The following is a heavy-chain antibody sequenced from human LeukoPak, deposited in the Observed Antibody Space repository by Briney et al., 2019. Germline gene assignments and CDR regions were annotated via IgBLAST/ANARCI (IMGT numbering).Heavy chain of an antibody. D-gene: IGHD5-12*01. CDR2: ISAYNGNT. CDR3: ARRPAVVATILTFDY. J-gene: IGHJ4*02. Sequence: ASVKVSCKASGYTFTSYGISWVRQAPGQGLEWMGWISAYNGNTNYAQKLQGRVTMTTDTSTSTAYMELRSLRSDDTAVYYRARRPAVVATILTFDYWGQGTLVTVSS. CDR1: GYTFTSYG. V-gene: IGHV1-18*01.